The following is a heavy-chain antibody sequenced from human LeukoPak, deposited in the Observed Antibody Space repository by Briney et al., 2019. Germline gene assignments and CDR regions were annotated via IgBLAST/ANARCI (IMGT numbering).Heavy chain of an antibody. J-gene: IGHJ5*02. V-gene: IGHV3-11*01. CDR1: GFTFSDYY. D-gene: IGHD2-2*01. CDR3: ARDTRYCSSTSCRNWFDP. CDR2: ISSSGSTI. Sequence: RPGGSLRLSCAASGFTFSDYYMSWIRQAPGKGLEWVSYISSSGSTIYYADSVKGRFTISRDNAKNSLYLQMNSLRAEDTAVYYCARDTRYCSSTSCRNWFDPWGQGTLVTVSS.